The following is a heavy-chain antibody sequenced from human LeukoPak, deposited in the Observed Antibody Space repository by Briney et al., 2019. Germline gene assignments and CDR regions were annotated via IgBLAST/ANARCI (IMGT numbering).Heavy chain of an antibody. V-gene: IGHV3-74*01. D-gene: IGHD6-19*01. J-gene: IGHJ4*02. CDR2: INSDGSII. CDR1: GFTFSSYW. CDR3: VREGRSSGWNVLDY. Sequence: PGGSLRLSCAASGFTFSSYWMHWVRHAPGKGLVWVSRINSDGSIINYADSVKGRFAISTDNAKNTLYLQMNSLRAEDRAVFYCVREGRSSGWNVLDYWGQGTLVTVSS.